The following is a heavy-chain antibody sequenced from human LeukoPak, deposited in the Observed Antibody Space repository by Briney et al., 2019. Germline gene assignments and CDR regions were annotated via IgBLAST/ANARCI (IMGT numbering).Heavy chain of an antibody. CDR2: INPNSGGT. CDR1: GYTFTSYG. CDR3: ARGGVVVVPAAIYLDY. Sequence: ASVKVSCKASGYTFTSYGISWVRQAPGQGLEWKGWINPNSGGTNYAQKFQGWVTMTRDTSISTAYMELSRLRSDDTAVYYCARGGVVVVPAAIYLDYWGQGTLVTVSS. J-gene: IGHJ4*02. D-gene: IGHD2-2*02. V-gene: IGHV1-2*04.